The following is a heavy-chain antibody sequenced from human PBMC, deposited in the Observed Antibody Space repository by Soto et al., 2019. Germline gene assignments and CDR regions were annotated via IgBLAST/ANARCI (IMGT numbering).Heavy chain of an antibody. J-gene: IGHJ5*02. Sequence: SETLSLTCTVSGGSISSSSYYWGWIRQPPGKGLEWIGSIYYSGSTYYNPSLKSRVTISVDTSKNQFSLKLSSVTAADTAVYYFARLSRIAAADPENWFDPWGQGTLVTVSS. D-gene: IGHD6-13*01. CDR1: GGSISSSSYY. CDR2: IYYSGST. V-gene: IGHV4-39*01. CDR3: ARLSRIAAADPENWFDP.